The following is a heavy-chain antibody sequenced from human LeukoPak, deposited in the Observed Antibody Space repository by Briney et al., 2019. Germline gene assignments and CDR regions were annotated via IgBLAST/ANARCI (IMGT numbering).Heavy chain of an antibody. CDR2: ISSSGSTI. D-gene: IGHD3-22*01. Sequence: GGSLRLSCAASGFTFSDYFMSWIRQAPGKGLEWVSYISSSGSTIYYADSVKGRFTISRDNAKNSLYLQMNSLRAEDTAVYYCAKASAMIVVVSKHFDYWGQGTLVTVSS. J-gene: IGHJ4*02. CDR1: GFTFSDYF. V-gene: IGHV3-11*01. CDR3: AKASAMIVVVSKHFDY.